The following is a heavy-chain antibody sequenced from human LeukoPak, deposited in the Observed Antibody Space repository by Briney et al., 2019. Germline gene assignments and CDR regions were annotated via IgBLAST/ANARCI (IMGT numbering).Heavy chain of an antibody. CDR1: GFTFSAYA. J-gene: IGHJ6*02. CDR2: IGSDNKP. CDR3: ARDLHYYGAMDV. V-gene: IGHV3-23*01. Sequence: GGSLRLSCEASGFTFSAYALIMVRQAPGKGLEWVSSIGSDNKPHYSESVKGRFAISRDNSKNILFLHLNSLRAEDTALYYCARDLHYYGAMDVWGQGTTVTVSS. D-gene: IGHD3-10*01.